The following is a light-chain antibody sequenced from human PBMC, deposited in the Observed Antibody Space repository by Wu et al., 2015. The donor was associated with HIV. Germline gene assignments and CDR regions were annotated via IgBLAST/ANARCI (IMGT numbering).Light chain of an antibody. CDR1: ESIGSSS. CDR2: SAS. CDR3: QQYATSPHT. Sequence: EMVLTQSPGTLSLSPGETATLSCRVSESIGSSSLAWYQQKPGQPPRLLIYSASRRATGIPDRLSGSGSGADFTLTTSWLEPEDSAVYYCQQYATSPHTFGQGTKLEIK. V-gene: IGKV3-20*01. J-gene: IGKJ2*01.